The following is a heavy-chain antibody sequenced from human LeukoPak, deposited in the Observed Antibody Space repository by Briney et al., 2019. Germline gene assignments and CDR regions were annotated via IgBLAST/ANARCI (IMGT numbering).Heavy chain of an antibody. V-gene: IGHV3-23*01. J-gene: IGHJ4*02. CDR1: GFTFSSYA. CDR2: ISGSSGST. D-gene: IGHD3-22*01. Sequence: GGSLRLSCAASGFTFSSYAMSWVRQAPGKGLEWVSAISGSSGSTYYADSVKGRFTISRDNSKNTLYLQMNSLRAEDTAVYYCAKVMNYYDSSGYYGSAYFDYWGQGTLVTVSS. CDR3: AKVMNYYDSSGYYGSAYFDY.